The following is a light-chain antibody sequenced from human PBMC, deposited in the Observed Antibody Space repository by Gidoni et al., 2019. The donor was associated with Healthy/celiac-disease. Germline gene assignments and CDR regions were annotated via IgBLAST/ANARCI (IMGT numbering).Light chain of an antibody. V-gene: IGKV1-39*01. J-gene: IGKJ2*01. CDR1: QSISSY. Sequence: DIQMTQSASSLSASVGDRVTITCRASQSISSYLNWYQQHPGKAPKLLIYAASSLQSGVPSRFSGSGSGTDFTLTISSLQPEDFATYYCQQSYSTPYTFGQGTKLEIK. CDR2: AAS. CDR3: QQSYSTPYT.